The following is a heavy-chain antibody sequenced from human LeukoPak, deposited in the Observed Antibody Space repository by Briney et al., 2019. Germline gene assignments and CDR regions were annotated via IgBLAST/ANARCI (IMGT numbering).Heavy chain of an antibody. CDR2: INWSGGST. Sequence: GGSLRLSCASSGFTFSSYSMNWVRQAPGKGLRWVSGINWSGGSTGYADSVKGRFTISSDNVKNSLYLQMNSLIAEDTALYYCARGPVAGAKYSYYYIDVWGKGTTVTLSS. J-gene: IGHJ6*03. V-gene: IGHV3-20*04. CDR3: ARGPVAGAKYSYYYIDV. D-gene: IGHD6-19*01. CDR1: GFTFSSYS.